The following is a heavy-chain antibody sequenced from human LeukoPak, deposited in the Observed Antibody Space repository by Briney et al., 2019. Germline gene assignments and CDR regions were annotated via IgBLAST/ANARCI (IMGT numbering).Heavy chain of an antibody. V-gene: IGHV3-23*01. CDR1: GFTFSSYA. J-gene: IGHJ4*02. D-gene: IGHD3-10*01. CDR2: ISGSGGST. Sequence: GGSLRLSCAASGFTFSSYAMSWVRQAPGKGLEWGSAISGSGGSTYYADSVKGRFTISRDNSKNTLYLRMNSLRAEDTAVYYCAKDRLYGPGSYDYWGQGTLVTVSS. CDR3: AKDRLYGPGSYDY.